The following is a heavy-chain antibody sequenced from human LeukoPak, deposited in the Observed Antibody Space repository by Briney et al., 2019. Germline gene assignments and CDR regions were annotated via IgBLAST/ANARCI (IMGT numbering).Heavy chain of an antibody. CDR1: GGTFSSYA. CDR2: IIPIFGTA. V-gene: IGHV1-69*05. Sequence: ASVKVSCKASGGTFSSYAISWVRQAPGQGLEWMGGIIPIFGTANYAQKFQGRVTITTDESTSTAYMELSSLRSEDTAVYYCARGVAAAGNYYYYYMGVWGKGTTVTVSS. D-gene: IGHD6-13*01. CDR3: ARGVAAAGNYYYYYMGV. J-gene: IGHJ6*03.